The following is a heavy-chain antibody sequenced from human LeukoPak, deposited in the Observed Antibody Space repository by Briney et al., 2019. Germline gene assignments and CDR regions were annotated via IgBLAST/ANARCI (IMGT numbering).Heavy chain of an antibody. J-gene: IGHJ6*03. V-gene: IGHV3-23*01. CDR3: AKGSGYDLQYYYYMDV. D-gene: IGHD5-12*01. Sequence: PGGSLRLSCAASGFTFSSYAMSWVRQAPGKGLEWVSAISGGGGRTYYADSVKGRFTISRDNSKNTLYLQMNSLRAEDTAVYYCAKGSGYDLQYYYYMDVWGKGTTVTISS. CDR2: ISGGGGRT. CDR1: GFTFSSYA.